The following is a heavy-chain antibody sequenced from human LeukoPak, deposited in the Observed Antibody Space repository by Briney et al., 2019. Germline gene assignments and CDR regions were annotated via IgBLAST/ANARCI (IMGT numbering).Heavy chain of an antibody. CDR1: GFTFDDYA. Sequence: GGSLRLSCAASGFTFDDYAMHWVRQAPGKGLEWVSLISWDGGSTYYADSVKGRFTISRDNSKNSLYLQMNSLRAEDTALYYCAKAGYYDSSGLIDYWGQGTLVTVSS. J-gene: IGHJ4*02. D-gene: IGHD3-22*01. CDR3: AKAGYYDSSGLIDY. V-gene: IGHV3-43D*03. CDR2: ISWDGGST.